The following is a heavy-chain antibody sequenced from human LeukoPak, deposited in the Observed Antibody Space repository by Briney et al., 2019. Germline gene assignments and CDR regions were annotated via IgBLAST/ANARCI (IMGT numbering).Heavy chain of an antibody. CDR3: ARRGNDAFDI. CDR1: GYSIGSGYY. CDR2: IYHSGST. Sequence: KASETLSLTCAVSGYSIGSGYYWGWIRQPPGKGLEWIGSIYHSGSTYYNPSLKSRVTISVDTSKNQFSLKLSSVAAADTAVYYCARRGNDAFDIWGQGTMVTVSS. V-gene: IGHV4-38-2*01. J-gene: IGHJ3*02. D-gene: IGHD6-25*01.